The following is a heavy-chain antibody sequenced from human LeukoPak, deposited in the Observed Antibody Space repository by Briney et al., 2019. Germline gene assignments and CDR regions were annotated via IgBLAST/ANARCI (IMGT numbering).Heavy chain of an antibody. CDR3: ARHQFLSWFGELSTFDY. J-gene: IGHJ4*02. Sequence: SETLSLTCAVYGGSFSGYYWSWIRQPPGKGLEWIGEINHSGSTNYNPSLKSRDTISVDTSKNQFSLKLSSVTAADTAVYYCARHQFLSWFGELSTFDYWGQGTLVTVSS. CDR1: GGSFSGYY. CDR2: INHSGST. V-gene: IGHV4-34*01. D-gene: IGHD3-10*01.